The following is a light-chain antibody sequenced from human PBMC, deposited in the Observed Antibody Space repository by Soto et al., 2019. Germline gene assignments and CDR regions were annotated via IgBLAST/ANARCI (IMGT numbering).Light chain of an antibody. CDR3: QVWYSSSDHRV. CDR2: DDN. J-gene: IGLJ1*01. CDR1: NIVIRS. Sequence: SYELPQPPSVSVAPGQTARITCGGDNIVIRSVHWYQQKPGQAPVLVVYDDNDRPSGIPERISGSNSGNTATLTISRVEAGDEADYYCQVWYSSSDHRVFGTGTKLTVL. V-gene: IGLV3-21*02.